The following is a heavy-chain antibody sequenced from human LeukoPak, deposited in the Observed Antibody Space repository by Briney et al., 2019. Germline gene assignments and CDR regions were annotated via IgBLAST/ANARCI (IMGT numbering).Heavy chain of an antibody. J-gene: IGHJ4*02. CDR2: ILFDGSNK. V-gene: IGHV3-30*03. CDR1: GFTFSNYG. D-gene: IGHD5-18*01. Sequence: ARSLRLSCAAAGFTFSNYGMRCVRQAPDKWLGWVAVILFDGSNKYYADSVKGRFTISRDSAKNTLYLQMNRLRAADTAVYYCARGSGYSYSFTGRERTKSRLDYWGQGTLVTVSS. CDR3: ARGSGYSYSFTGRERTKSRLDY.